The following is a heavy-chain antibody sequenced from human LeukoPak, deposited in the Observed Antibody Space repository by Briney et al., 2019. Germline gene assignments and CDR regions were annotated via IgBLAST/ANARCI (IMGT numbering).Heavy chain of an antibody. V-gene: IGHV3-66*01. D-gene: IGHD4-23*01. CDR3: ARDPYGGNWFDY. CDR1: GFTVSSNY. Sequence: PGGSLRPSCAASGFTVSSNYMSWVRQAPGKGLEWVSVIYSGGSTDYADSVKGRFTISRDNSKNTLYLQMNSLRAEDTAVYYCARDPYGGNWFDYWGQGTLVTVSS. CDR2: IYSGGST. J-gene: IGHJ4*02.